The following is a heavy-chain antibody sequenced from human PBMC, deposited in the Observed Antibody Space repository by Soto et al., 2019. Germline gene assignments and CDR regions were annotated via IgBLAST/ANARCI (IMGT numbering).Heavy chain of an antibody. J-gene: IGHJ4*02. CDR1: GFTFSTYA. V-gene: IGHV3-23*01. CDR3: ARGAWCDC. CDR2: ISKSGSTT. Sequence: PGGSLRLSCAASGFTFSTYAMSWVRQAPGKGLEWVSTISKSGSTTYYADSVKGRFTISRDNSKNTLFLQMSSLRGDDTAVYYCARGAWCDCWGQGTLVTVSS. D-gene: IGHD6-19*01.